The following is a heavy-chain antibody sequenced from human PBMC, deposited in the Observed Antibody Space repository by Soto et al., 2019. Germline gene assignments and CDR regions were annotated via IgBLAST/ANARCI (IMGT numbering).Heavy chain of an antibody. D-gene: IGHD6-25*01. V-gene: IGHV1-18*04. CDR2: IGTYNGNT. CDR3: ARSGSGAAYYYHGLDV. J-gene: IGHJ6*02. Sequence: QVQLVQSGAEVKKPGASVKVSCKTSGYPFTTYGFSWVRQAPGQGLEWMGWIGTYNGNTNYAQNLQGRVTMTTDTSTSTAYMELRSLTSHDTAVYYCARSGSGAAYYYHGLDVWGQGTTVTVSS. CDR1: GYPFTTYG.